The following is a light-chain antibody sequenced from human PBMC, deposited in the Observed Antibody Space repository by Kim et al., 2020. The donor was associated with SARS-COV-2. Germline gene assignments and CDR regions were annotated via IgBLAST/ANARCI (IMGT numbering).Light chain of an antibody. Sequence: DIQMTQSPSSLSASVGDRVTITCQASQDIGNYLNWYQQQPGKAPKLLIYDAFDLKTGVPSRFSGSGSGTDFTFTISSLQPEDTATYYCQQYDKFPYTFAQGTKLEI. CDR1: QDIGNY. J-gene: IGKJ2*01. CDR3: QQYDKFPYT. CDR2: DAF. V-gene: IGKV1-33*01.